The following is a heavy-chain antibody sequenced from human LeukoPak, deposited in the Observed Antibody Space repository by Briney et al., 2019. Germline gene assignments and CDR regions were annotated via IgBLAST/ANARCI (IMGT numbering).Heavy chain of an antibody. CDR3: ARDVAAAGFDY. V-gene: IGHV4-59*12. D-gene: IGHD6-13*01. J-gene: IGHJ4*02. CDR1: GGSISSYY. CDR2: IYYSGST. Sequence: SETLSLTCTVSGGSISSYYWSWIRQPPGKGLEWIGYIYYSGSTNYNPSLKSRVTISVDTSKNQFSLKLSSVTAADTAVYYCARDVAAAGFDYWGQGTLVTVSS.